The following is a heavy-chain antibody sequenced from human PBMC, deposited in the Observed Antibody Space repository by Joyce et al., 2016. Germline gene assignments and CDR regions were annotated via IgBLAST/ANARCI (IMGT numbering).Heavy chain of an antibody. D-gene: IGHD6-19*01. V-gene: IGHV6-1*01. J-gene: IGHJ4*02. CDR3: ARALVSSGWGTLDF. CDR1: GDSVSRHSVA. Sequence: QVQLQQSGTGLVRPSQTLSLTCAISGDSVSRHSVAWNWLRKSPSRGLEWLGRTYYRSKWYNDYAASVKGRITVKSDTSKNQFSLHLNSVTPEDTAVYYCARALVSSGWGTLDFWGQGTLVIVSS. CDR2: TYYRSKWYN.